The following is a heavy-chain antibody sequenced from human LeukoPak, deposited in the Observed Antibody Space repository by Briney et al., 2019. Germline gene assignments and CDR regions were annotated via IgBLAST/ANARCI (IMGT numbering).Heavy chain of an antibody. Sequence: SETLSLTCTVSGGSISSHYWSWIRQPPGKGLEWIGYIYYSGSTNYNLSLKSRVTISVDTSKNQFSLKLSSVTAADTAVYYCARVWAYYYGSGSYYISWFDPWGQGTLVTVSS. V-gene: IGHV4-59*11. D-gene: IGHD3-10*01. CDR1: GGSISSHY. J-gene: IGHJ5*02. CDR2: IYYSGST. CDR3: ARVWAYYYGSGSYYISWFDP.